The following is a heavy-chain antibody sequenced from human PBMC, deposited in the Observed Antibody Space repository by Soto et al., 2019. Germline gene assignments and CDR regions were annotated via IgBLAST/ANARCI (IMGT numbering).Heavy chain of an antibody. CDR2: ISYDGSNK. J-gene: IGHJ4*02. V-gene: IGHV3-30*19. CDR1: GFTFSSYG. CDR3: ARGAVGAYFDY. D-gene: IGHD1-26*01. Sequence: QVQLVESGGGVVQPGRSLRLSCAASGFTFSSYGMHWVRLAPGKGLEWVAVISYDGSNKYYADSVKGRFTISRDNSKNTLYLQMNSLRAEDRTVYYCARGAVGAYFDYWGQGTLVTVSS.